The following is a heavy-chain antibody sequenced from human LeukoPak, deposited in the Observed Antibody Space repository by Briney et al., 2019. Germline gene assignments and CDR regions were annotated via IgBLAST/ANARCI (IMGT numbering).Heavy chain of an antibody. J-gene: IGHJ3*02. Sequence: SVKVPCKPSGYSFTAYFMLWLRQAPGQGLEWMGEINAINGDTKFAQKFQGRVTMTRETSISTGYMELSSLRSDDTAVYYCARDPANGIPDVFDIWGQGTMVTVSS. CDR3: ARDPANGIPDVFDI. D-gene: IGHD2-8*01. CDR1: GYSFTAYF. CDR2: INAINGDT. V-gene: IGHV1-2*02.